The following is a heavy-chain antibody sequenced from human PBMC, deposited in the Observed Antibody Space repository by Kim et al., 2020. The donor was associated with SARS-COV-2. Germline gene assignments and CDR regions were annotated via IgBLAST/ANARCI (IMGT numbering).Heavy chain of an antibody. V-gene: IGHV3-53*04. D-gene: IGHD3-16*01. Sequence: TYYADSVEGRFTNSGHNSKNTLYLQMDSLRAEDTAVYYWARGTLRGGMDVWGQGTTVTVSS. J-gene: IGHJ6*02. CDR2: T. CDR3: ARGTLRGGMDV.